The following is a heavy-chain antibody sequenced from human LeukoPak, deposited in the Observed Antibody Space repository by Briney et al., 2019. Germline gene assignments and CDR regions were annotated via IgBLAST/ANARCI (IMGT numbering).Heavy chain of an antibody. V-gene: IGHV3-30*02. CDR3: AKLSIAARHFDY. Sequence: GGSLRLSCATSGFSFVSYAMHWVRQTPGKGLEWVAVIWSDGTNKYADSVKGRFTISRDNSKNTLYLQMNSLRAEDTAVYYCAKLSIAARHFDYWGQGTLVTVSS. J-gene: IGHJ4*02. CDR1: GFSFVSYA. CDR2: IWSDGTNK. D-gene: IGHD6-6*01.